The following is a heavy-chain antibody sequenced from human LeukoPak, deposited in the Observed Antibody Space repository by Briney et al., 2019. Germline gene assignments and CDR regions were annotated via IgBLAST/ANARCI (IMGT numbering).Heavy chain of an antibody. Sequence: ASVKVSCKASGYTFTEYYMHWLRQAPGQGLEWMGWINSNSGGTNYAQKFQDRVTMTRDTSISTAYMELSNLRSDDTAVYYCARVLVPAGGGVVDYWGQGTLVTVSS. D-gene: IGHD3-16*01. CDR1: GYTFTEYY. J-gene: IGHJ4*02. V-gene: IGHV1-2*02. CDR2: INSNSGGT. CDR3: ARVLVPAGGGVVDY.